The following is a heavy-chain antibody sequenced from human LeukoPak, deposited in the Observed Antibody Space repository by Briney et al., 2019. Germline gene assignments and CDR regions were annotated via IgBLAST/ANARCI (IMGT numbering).Heavy chain of an antibody. D-gene: IGHD3-22*01. J-gene: IGHJ4*02. CDR3: ARVSDSSGYYSVGH. Sequence: GGSLRLSCAASGFTVSNNYMSCVRQAPGKGLEWVSVVYSGGNTYYADSVKGRFTMPRDTSKNTLYLQMTSLRAEDTAVYYCARVSDSSGYYSVGHWGQGTLVTVSS. CDR1: GFTVSNNY. V-gene: IGHV3-53*01. CDR2: VYSGGNT.